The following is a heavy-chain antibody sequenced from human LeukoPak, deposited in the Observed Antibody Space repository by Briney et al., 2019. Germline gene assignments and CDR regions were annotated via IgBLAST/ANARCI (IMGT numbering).Heavy chain of an antibody. V-gene: IGHV3-23*01. CDR2: ISGSGGST. CDR1: GFTFSSYE. CDR3: AKGGVRYYYGSGSPGDAFDI. Sequence: GGSLRLSCAASGFTFSSYEMNWVRQAPGKGLEWVSAISGSGGSTYYADSVKGRFTISRDNSKNTLYLQMNSLRAEDTAVYYCAKGGVRYYYGSGSPGDAFDIWGQGTMVTVSS. D-gene: IGHD3-10*01. J-gene: IGHJ3*02.